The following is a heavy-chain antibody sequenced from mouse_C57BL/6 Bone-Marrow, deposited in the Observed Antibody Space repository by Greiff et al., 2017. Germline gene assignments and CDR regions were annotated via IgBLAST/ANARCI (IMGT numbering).Heavy chain of an antibody. V-gene: IGHV14-4*01. Sequence: EVQLKESGAELVRPGASVKMSCTASGFTITDYYMHWVKQRPEQGLEWIGWIDPENGDTEYASKFQGKATLTADTSSNTAYLQLSSLTSEDTAAYYGTNFITTGEEFDYWGQGTTLTVSS. CDR1: GFTITDYY. CDR2: IDPENGDT. CDR3: TNFITTGEEFDY. J-gene: IGHJ2*01. D-gene: IGHD1-1*01.